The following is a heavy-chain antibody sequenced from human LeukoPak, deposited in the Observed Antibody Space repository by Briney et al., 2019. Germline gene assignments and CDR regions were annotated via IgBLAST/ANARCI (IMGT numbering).Heavy chain of an antibody. J-gene: IGHJ4*02. CDR2: IIPILGIA. D-gene: IGHD6-19*01. Sequence: ASVNVSCKASGGTFSSYAISWVRQAPGQGLEWMGRIIPILGIANYAQKFQGRVTITADKSTSTAYMELSSLRSEDTAVYYCARGGIAVAGSFFDYWGQGTLVTVSS. CDR3: ARGGIAVAGSFFDY. V-gene: IGHV1-69*04. CDR1: GGTFSSYA.